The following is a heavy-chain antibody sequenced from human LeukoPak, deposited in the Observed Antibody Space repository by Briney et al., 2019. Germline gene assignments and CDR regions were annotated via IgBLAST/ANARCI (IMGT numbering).Heavy chain of an antibody. V-gene: IGHV4-61*01. J-gene: IGHJ4*02. CDR2: IYYSGST. Sequence: SETLSLTCTVSGGSISSTTYCWSWIRQPPGKGLEWIGYIYYSGSTNYNPSLKSRVTISVDTSKNQFSLKLSSVTAADTAVYYCARDQDLGLAVAGFDYWGQGTLVTVSS. CDR3: ARDQDLGLAVAGFDY. CDR1: GGSISSTTYC. D-gene: IGHD6-19*01.